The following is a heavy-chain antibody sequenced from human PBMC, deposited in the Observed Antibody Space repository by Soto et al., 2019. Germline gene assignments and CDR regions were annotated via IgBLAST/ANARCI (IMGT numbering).Heavy chain of an antibody. Sequence: QITLKESGPTVVEPTQTLTLTCTFSGFSLITTGSGVAWIRQPPGKALEWLALIYWDDDKRYSPSLKSRLTITKDTSKNQVVLTMTNMDPVDTDTYFCVHLMPAVTTFGMDVWGQGTAVTVSS. V-gene: IGHV2-5*02. D-gene: IGHD4-17*01. CDR2: IYWDDDK. CDR3: VHLMPAVTTFGMDV. J-gene: IGHJ6*02. CDR1: GFSLITTGSG.